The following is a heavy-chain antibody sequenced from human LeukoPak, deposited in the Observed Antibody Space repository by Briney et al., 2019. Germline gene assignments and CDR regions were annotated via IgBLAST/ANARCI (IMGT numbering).Heavy chain of an antibody. V-gene: IGHV3-30*18. CDR1: GFTFSSYG. CDR2: ISYDGSNK. D-gene: IGHD6-19*01. CDR3: AKDPSPRIAVAGTDNWFDP. J-gene: IGHJ5*02. Sequence: PGGSLRLSCAASGFTFSSYGMHWVRQAPGKGLEWVAVISYDGSNKYYADSVKGRFTISRDNSKNTLYLQMSSLRAEDTAVYYCAKDPSPRIAVAGTDNWFDPWGQGTLVTVSS.